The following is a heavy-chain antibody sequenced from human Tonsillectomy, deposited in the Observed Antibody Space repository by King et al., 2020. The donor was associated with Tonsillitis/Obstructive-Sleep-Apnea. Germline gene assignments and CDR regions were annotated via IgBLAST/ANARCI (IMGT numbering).Heavy chain of an antibody. V-gene: IGHV3-33*01. CDR2: IWYDGSNK. J-gene: IGHJ4*02. Sequence: VQLVESGGGVVQPGRSLRLSCAASGFTFSTYGMHWVRQAPGKGLEWVAVIWYDGSNKYYADSVKGRFSISRDNSKNTLYLQMNRLRAEDTAVYYCARSSKVVRVVVPVAIDYWGQGTLVTVSS. CDR3: ARSSKVVRVVVPVAIDY. CDR1: GFTFSTYG. D-gene: IGHD2-2*02.